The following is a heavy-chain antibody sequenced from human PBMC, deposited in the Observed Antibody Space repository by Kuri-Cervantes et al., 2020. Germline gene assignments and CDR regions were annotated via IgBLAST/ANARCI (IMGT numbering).Heavy chain of an antibody. CDR3: AREEDIVVVVAAFLTSEYYMDV. J-gene: IGHJ6*03. V-gene: IGHV3-21*01. D-gene: IGHD2-15*01. CDR1: GFTFSSYS. Sequence: GESLKISCGASGFTFSSYSMNWVRQAPGKGLEWVSSISSSSSYIYYADSVKGRFTISRDNAKNSLYLQMNSLRAEDTAVYYCAREEDIVVVVAAFLTSEYYMDVWGKGTTVTVSS. CDR2: ISSSSSYI.